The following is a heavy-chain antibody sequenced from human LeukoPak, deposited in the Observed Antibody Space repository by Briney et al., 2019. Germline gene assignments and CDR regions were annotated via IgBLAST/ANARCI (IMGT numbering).Heavy chain of an antibody. V-gene: IGHV3-7*01. CDR1: GFTFSRHW. J-gene: IGHJ4*02. D-gene: IGHD3-10*01. CDR2: IKEDGSEK. CDR3: AREGRGGFDS. Sequence: PGGSLRLSCAASGFTFSRHWMSWVRQAPGKGLEWVANIKEDGSEKYYVDSVKGRFTISRDNAKNSLYLQMNSLRADDTAVYYCAREGRGGFDSWGQGTLVTVSS.